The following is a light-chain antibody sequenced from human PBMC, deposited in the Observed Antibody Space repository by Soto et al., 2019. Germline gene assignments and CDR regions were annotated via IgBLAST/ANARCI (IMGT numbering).Light chain of an antibody. V-gene: IGLV2-14*01. CDR2: EVT. Sequence: HSVLAQPASVSGSPGQSITISCAGTNRDVGGYNYVSWYQQYPGKAPKLIIYEVTYRPSGVSNRFSGSKSGNTASLTISGLQAEDEADYYCSSYSSSSALDVIFGGGTKLTVL. CDR1: NRDVGGYNY. J-gene: IGLJ2*01. CDR3: SSYSSSSALDVI.